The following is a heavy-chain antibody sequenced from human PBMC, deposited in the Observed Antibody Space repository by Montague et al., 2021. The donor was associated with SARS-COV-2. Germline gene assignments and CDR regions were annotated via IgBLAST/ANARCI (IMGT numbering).Heavy chain of an antibody. CDR2: PHYGTKCFD. CDR3: ARGDGLGPYTGYAFDI. J-gene: IGHJ3*02. CDR1: GDSVADHRRS. D-gene: IGHD3-16*01. V-gene: IGHV6-1*01. Sequence: CAISGDSVADHRRSSEWLTHALQSHEQRVCRPHYGTKCFDHYEVSMKCRISIKADTSKNQFSLQLDSVTPEDTAVYYCARGDGLGPYTGYAFDIWGQGTLVTVSS.